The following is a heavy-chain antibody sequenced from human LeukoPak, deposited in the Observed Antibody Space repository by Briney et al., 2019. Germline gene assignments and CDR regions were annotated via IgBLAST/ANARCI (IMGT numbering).Heavy chain of an antibody. V-gene: IGHV1-3*01. CDR3: ARDRVFSSAWYGAFDI. Sequence: ASVKVSCKASGYTFTSYAMHWVRQAPGQRLEWMGGSNAGNGDTKYSQKFQGRVTITRDTSASTAYMEVSSLRSEDTAVYYCARDRVFSSAWYGAFDIWGQGTMVTVSS. D-gene: IGHD6-19*01. CDR2: SNAGNGDT. J-gene: IGHJ3*02. CDR1: GYTFTSYA.